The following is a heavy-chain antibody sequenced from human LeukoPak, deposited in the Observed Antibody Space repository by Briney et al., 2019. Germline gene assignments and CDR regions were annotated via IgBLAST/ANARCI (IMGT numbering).Heavy chain of an antibody. CDR1: GFTFSGYA. Sequence: GGSLRLSCAASGFTFSGYAMSWVRQTPGKGLEWVSAISGGGGSTYYADSVKGRFTLSRDNSKNTLFLLMNGLRAEDTAVYYCAKGGGLAVVYVVDFYYMDVWGKGTTVTVSS. J-gene: IGHJ6*03. D-gene: IGHD6-19*01. CDR3: AKGGGLAVVYVVDFYYMDV. V-gene: IGHV3-23*01. CDR2: ISGGGGST.